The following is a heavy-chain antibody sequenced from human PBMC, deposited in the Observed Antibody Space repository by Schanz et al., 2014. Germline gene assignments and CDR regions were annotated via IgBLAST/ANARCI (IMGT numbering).Heavy chain of an antibody. CDR3: ARDHTTESYYSAGPPIDY. J-gene: IGHJ4*02. Sequence: EVHLVESGGGLVQPGGSLRLSCAASGFTFSSHWMHWVRQDPGKGLVWVARINSVGSNTDYADSVTGRFTISRDNAKNTLYLQMNTLRAEDTAVYYCARDHTTESYYSAGPPIDYWGQGTLLTVSS. V-gene: IGHV3-74*02. CDR1: GFTFSSHW. CDR2: INSVGSNT. D-gene: IGHD1-26*01.